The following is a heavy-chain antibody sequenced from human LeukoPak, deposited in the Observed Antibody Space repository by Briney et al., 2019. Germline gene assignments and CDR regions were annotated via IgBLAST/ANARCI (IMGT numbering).Heavy chain of an antibody. CDR1: GFTFDDYA. CDR2: ISGDGGST. J-gene: IGHJ3*02. Sequence: GGSLRLSCAASGFTFDDYAMHWVRQTPGKGLEWVSLISGDGGSTYYADSVKGRFTISRDNAKNSLYLQMNSLRAEDTAVYYCARDGPKATVTTLEVLDAFDIWGQGTMVTVSS. D-gene: IGHD4-17*01. CDR3: ARDGPKATVTTLEVLDAFDI. V-gene: IGHV3-43*02.